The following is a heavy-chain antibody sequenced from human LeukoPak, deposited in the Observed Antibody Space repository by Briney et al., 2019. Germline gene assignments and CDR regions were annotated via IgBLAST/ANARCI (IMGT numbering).Heavy chain of an antibody. V-gene: IGHV2-70*11. CDR3: ARIRSYDSSGSYYFDY. D-gene: IGHD3-22*01. J-gene: IGHJ4*02. Sequence: ESGPALVKPTQTLTLTCTFSGFSLSTSGMCVSWIRQPPGKALEWLARIDWVDDKYYSTSLKTRLTISKDTSKNQVVLTMTNMDPVDTATYYCARIRSYDSSGSYYFDYWGQGTLVTVSS. CDR2: IDWVDDK. CDR1: GFSLSTSGMC.